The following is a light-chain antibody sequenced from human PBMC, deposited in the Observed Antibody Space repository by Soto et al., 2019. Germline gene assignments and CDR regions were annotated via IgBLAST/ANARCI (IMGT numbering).Light chain of an antibody. CDR3: GTWHASLTAGWV. J-gene: IGLJ3*02. CDR2: DNN. V-gene: IGLV1-51*01. CDR1: SSNIGNSY. Sequence: QSVLTQPPSVSAAPGQKVTISCSGSSSNIGNSYVSWYQQLPGTAPKLLIYDNNKRPSGIPDRFSGSKSGTSATLAITGLQTGDEADYYCGTWHASLTAGWVFGGGTKVTVL.